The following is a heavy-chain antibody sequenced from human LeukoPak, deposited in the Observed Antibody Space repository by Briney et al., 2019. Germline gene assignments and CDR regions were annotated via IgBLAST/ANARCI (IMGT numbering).Heavy chain of an antibody. J-gene: IGHJ3*02. V-gene: IGHV3-9*01. CDR2: ISWNSGSI. CDR3: AKDGRGATRGAFDI. D-gene: IGHD1-26*01. CDR1: GFTFEDYA. Sequence: GRSLRLSCAASGFTFEDYAMHRVRQGPGEGQERVSGISWNSGSIGYADSVKGRFTISRDNAKNSLYLQMNSLRAEDTALYYCAKDGRGATRGAFDIWGQGTMVTVSS.